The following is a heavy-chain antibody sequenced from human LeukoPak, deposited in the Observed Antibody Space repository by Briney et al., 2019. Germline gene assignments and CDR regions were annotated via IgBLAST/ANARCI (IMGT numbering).Heavy chain of an antibody. J-gene: IGHJ4*02. Sequence: GESLKISCKGSGYIFTSYWIGWVRQMPGKGLEWMGIIYPGDSDTRYSPSFQGQVTISADKSTTTAYLQWSSLKASDTAMYFCARHWGGSYFDYWGQGTLVTASS. CDR1: GYIFTSYW. D-gene: IGHD1-26*01. CDR2: IYPGDSDT. CDR3: ARHWGGSYFDY. V-gene: IGHV5-51*01.